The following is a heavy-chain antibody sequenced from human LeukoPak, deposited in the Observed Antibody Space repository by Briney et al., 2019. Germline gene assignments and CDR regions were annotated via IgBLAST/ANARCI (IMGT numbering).Heavy chain of an antibody. CDR3: AILPSMVRGVIHNY. Sequence: PSETLSLTCAVYGGSFSGYYWSWIRQPPGKGLEWIGEINHSGSTNYNPFLKSRVTISVDTSKNQFSLKLSSVTAADTAVYYCAILPSMVRGVIHNYWGQGTLVTVSS. J-gene: IGHJ4*02. V-gene: IGHV4-34*01. D-gene: IGHD3-10*01. CDR1: GGSFSGYY. CDR2: INHSGST.